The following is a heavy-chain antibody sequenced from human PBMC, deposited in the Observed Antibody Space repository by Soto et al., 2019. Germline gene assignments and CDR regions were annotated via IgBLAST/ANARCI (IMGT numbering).Heavy chain of an antibody. CDR1: GFSFSSYV. J-gene: IGHJ4*02. CDR2: ISYNGDKK. CDR3: AKHSSTFVY. D-gene: IGHD6-13*01. Sequence: SLRLSCVVSGFSFSSYVMYWVRQAPGKGLEWVTFISYNGDKKYYADSVKGRFTISRDNSKNTVYLEMNSLRANDTAVYYCAKHSSTFVYWGQGTLVTVSS. V-gene: IGHV3-30*18.